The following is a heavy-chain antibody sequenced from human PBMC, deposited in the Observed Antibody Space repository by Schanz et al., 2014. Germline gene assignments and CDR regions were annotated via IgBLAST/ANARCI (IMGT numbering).Heavy chain of an antibody. CDR2: ISYDGRNN. V-gene: IGHV3-30*18. D-gene: IGHD2-8*02. J-gene: IGHJ4*02. CDR3: AKDTGYCHGGACYCFEY. CDR1: GFTFSGYG. Sequence: QVQLVESGGGVVQPGRSLRLSCVTSGFTFSGYGMHWARQAPGNGLEWVAYISYDGRNNFQADSVRGRFSISRDNSQNTLYLQMDSLRPEDTAVYCCAKDTGYCHGGACYCFEYWGLGILXTVSS.